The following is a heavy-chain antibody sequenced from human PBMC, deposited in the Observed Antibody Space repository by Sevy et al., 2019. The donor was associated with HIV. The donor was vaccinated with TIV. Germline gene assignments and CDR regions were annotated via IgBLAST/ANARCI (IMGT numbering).Heavy chain of an antibody. Sequence: TLSLTGSVSGGSISKIGNYWGWVRQPPGERLEWIGDIFHTGKTNYNPSLKSRVTISLDTSKNQFSLKLSSVTAADTAVYYCAKIYDYWGPGALVTVSS. CDR1: GGSISKIGNY. D-gene: IGHD3-3*01. CDR3: AKIYDY. V-gene: IGHV4-39*01. J-gene: IGHJ4*02. CDR2: IFHTGKT.